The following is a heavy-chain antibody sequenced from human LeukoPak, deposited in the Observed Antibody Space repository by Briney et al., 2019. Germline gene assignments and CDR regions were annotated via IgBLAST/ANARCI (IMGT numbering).Heavy chain of an antibody. J-gene: IGHJ4*02. CDR3: AKDLEDYDSSGYRFDY. CDR1: GFTFSSYG. CDR2: ISGSGGST. D-gene: IGHD3-22*01. V-gene: IGHV3-23*01. Sequence: GGSLRLSCAASGFTFSSYGMHWVRQAPGKGLEWVSAISGSGGSTYYADSVKGRFTISRDNSKNTLYLQMNSLRAEDTAVYYCAKDLEDYDSSGYRFDYWGQGTLVTVSS.